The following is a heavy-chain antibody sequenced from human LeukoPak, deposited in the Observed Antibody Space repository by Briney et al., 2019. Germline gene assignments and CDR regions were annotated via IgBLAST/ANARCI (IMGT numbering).Heavy chain of an antibody. D-gene: IGHD3-22*01. V-gene: IGHV4-39*07. CDR1: GGSISSSSYY. CDR2: IYYSGST. Sequence: PSETLSLTCTVSGGSISSSSYYWGWIRQPPGKGLEWIGSIYYSGSTYYNPSLKGRVTISVDTSKNQFSLKLSSVTAADTAVYYCARNYYDSDDAFDIWGQGTMVTVSS. J-gene: IGHJ3*02. CDR3: ARNYYDSDDAFDI.